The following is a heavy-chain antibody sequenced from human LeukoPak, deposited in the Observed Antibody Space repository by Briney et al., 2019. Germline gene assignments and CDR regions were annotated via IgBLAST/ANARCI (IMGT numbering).Heavy chain of an antibody. V-gene: IGHV4-39*01. CDR1: GGSISSSSYY. CDR3: ARRIGPDY. D-gene: IGHD2-21*01. CDR2: IYYSGST. J-gene: IGHJ4*02. Sequence: SETLSLTCTVSGGSISSSSYYWGWIRQPPGKGLEWIGSIYYSGSTYYNPSLKSRVTISVDTSKNQFSLKLSSVTAADTAVYYCARRIGPDYWGQGTLVTVSS.